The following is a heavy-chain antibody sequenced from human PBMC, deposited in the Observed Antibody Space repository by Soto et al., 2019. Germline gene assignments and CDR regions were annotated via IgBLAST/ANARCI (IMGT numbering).Heavy chain of an antibody. J-gene: IGHJ6*02. CDR3: ARGFGAMAYYYYYYGMDF. CDR2: FNPNSGGT. V-gene: IGHV1-2*04. Sequence: QVQLVQSGAEVKKPGASVKVSCKASGYTFTGYYMHWVRQAPGQGLEWMGWFNPNSGGTNYAQKFQGWVTMTRDTSISTAYRERSRLRSDDTAVYYCARGFGAMAYYYYYYGMDFWGQGTTVNGSS. D-gene: IGHD3-3*01. CDR1: GYTFTGYY.